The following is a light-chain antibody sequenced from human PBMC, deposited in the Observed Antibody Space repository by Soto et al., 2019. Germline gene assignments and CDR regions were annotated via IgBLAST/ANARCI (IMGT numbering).Light chain of an antibody. J-gene: IGLJ2*01. V-gene: IGLV2-11*01. Sequence: QSALTQPRSVSGSPGQSVTISCTGSSSDVGGYNYVSWHQHHPGKAPKLIIYDVRKRPSGVPNRFSASKSGNTASLTISGRQAEDEADYFCCSYAGTYAVVFGGGTKLTVL. CDR2: DVR. CDR1: SSDVGGYNY. CDR3: CSYAGTYAVV.